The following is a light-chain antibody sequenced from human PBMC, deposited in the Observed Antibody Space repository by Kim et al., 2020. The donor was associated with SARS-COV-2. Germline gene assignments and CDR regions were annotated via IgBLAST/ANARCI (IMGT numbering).Light chain of an antibody. CDR3: SSYGGSNNLV. J-gene: IGLJ2*01. CDR1: SSDVGGYNR. V-gene: IGLV2-8*01. CDR2: EDI. Sequence: QSALTQPPSASGSLGQSVTISCTGTSSDVGGYNRVSWYQKDPGKAPRLIIYEDIERPSGVPDRFSGSKSGNTASLTVSGLQPEDETDYYCSSYGGSNNLVFGGGTQLTFL.